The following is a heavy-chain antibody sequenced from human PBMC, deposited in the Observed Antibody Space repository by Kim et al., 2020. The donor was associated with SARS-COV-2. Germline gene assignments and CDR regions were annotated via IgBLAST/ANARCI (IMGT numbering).Heavy chain of an antibody. CDR2: T. CDR3: AKIRFGLTPDY. V-gene: IGHV3-23*01. J-gene: IGHJ4*02. D-gene: IGHD3-10*01. Sequence: TYNADPVKGRVTSSSDNSKNTLYLKMNSLRAEDTAVYYWAKIRFGLTPDYWGQGTLVTVSS.